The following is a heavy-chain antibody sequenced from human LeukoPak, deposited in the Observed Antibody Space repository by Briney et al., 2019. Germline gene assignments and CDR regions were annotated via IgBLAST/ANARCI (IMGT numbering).Heavy chain of an antibody. Sequence: PGGSLRLSCAASGFTFSSYTMNWVRQPPGKGLEWVSNIGTSSTTIYYADSVKGRFTISRDNAKNSLYLQMNSLRADDTAVYYCARESGSSSWYFDLWGRGTLVTVSS. J-gene: IGHJ2*01. V-gene: IGHV3-48*01. CDR2: IGTSSTTI. CDR3: ARESGSSSWYFDL. D-gene: IGHD6-13*01. CDR1: GFTFSSYT.